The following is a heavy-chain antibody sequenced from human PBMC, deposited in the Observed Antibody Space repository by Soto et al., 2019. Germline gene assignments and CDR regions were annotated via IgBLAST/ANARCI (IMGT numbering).Heavy chain of an antibody. J-gene: IGHJ4*01. Sequence: QVQLVQSGAEVRKPGASVKVSCKASGYTFTSYAISWVRQAPGQGLEGMGWISAYNGNTNYAQKLQGRVTMTTDTATNTAYMELRSLSSDDTAVYYCARDLAAGTCDYCGHGTLVTVSS. CDR3: ARDLAAGTCDY. V-gene: IGHV1-18*01. CDR1: GYTFTSYA. D-gene: IGHD6-13*01. CDR2: ISAYNGNT.